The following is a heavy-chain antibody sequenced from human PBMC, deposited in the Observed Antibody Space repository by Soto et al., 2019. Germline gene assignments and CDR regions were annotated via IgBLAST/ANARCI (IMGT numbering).Heavy chain of an antibody. CDR3: ARDRQSWNYVNWFDP. Sequence: GGSLRLSCAASGFTFSSYGMHWVRQAPGKGLDWVAVIWYDGSIKYYADSVKGRLSISRDNSKNTLYLQMNSLRAEDTSVYYCARDRQSWNYVNWFDPWGQGTLVTVSS. CDR1: GFTFSSYG. V-gene: IGHV3-33*01. CDR2: IWYDGSIK. D-gene: IGHD1-7*01. J-gene: IGHJ5*02.